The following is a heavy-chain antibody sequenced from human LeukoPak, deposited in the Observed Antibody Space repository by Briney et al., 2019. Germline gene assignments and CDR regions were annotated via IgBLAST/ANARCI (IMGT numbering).Heavy chain of an antibody. Sequence: GGSLRLSCVASGFTFSNYYMHWVRQVPGKGPVWVSRISGDGSSILYADSVKGRFTISRDNAKNSLYVQMNSLRADDSAVYYCVRSSSGVYIQWGQGTLVTVSS. CDR2: ISGDGSSI. V-gene: IGHV3-74*01. CDR3: VRSSSGVYIQ. D-gene: IGHD2-15*01. J-gene: IGHJ4*02. CDR1: GFTFSNYY.